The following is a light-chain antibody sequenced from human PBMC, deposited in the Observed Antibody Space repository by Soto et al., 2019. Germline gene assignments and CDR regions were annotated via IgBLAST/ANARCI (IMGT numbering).Light chain of an antibody. CDR2: GAS. CDR3: QQYDTSRT. CDR1: QSVSRNY. J-gene: IGKJ1*01. Sequence: ESVLTQSPGTLSLSPGERATLSCRASQSVSRNYLAWYQQKPGQAPRLLIYGASSRATGISDRFSGSGSGTDFTLTISRLEPEDIAVYYCQQYDTSRTFGQGTKVEIK. V-gene: IGKV3-20*01.